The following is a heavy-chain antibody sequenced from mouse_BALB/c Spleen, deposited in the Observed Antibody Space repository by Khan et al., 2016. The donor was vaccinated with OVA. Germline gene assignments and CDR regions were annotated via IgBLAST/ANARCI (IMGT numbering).Heavy chain of an antibody. CDR3: ARRGYDYGRGALFAY. J-gene: IGHJ3*01. CDR2: IWSAGST. CDR1: GFSLPNYS. D-gene: IGHD2-4*01. V-gene: IGHV2-2*02. Sequence: QVQLKQSGPGLVQPSQSLSITCTVSGFSLPNYSVHWVRQSPGKGLEWLGVIWSAGSTDYNEAFISRLTLSKDNSRSQVFFKMNNLQPNDTAIYYCARRGYDYGRGALFAYWGQGTLVTASA.